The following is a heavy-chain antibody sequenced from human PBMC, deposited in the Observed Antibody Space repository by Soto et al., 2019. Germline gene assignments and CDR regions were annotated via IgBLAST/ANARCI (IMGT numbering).Heavy chain of an antibody. CDR2: IRRKANNYET. J-gene: IGHJ4*02. CDR3: TRWIDVWSGYRRYYLAY. V-gene: IGHV3-73*02. CDR1: GFIFSDSA. D-gene: IGHD3-3*01. Sequence: EVQLVESGGGLVQPGGSLKLSCAASGFIFSDSALHWVRQASGQGLEWVGRIRRKANNYETTYAASVEGRFAISRDDFKNTAYLQMNSLKTEDTAIYYCTRWIDVWSGYRRYYLAYLGQGTLVTVSS.